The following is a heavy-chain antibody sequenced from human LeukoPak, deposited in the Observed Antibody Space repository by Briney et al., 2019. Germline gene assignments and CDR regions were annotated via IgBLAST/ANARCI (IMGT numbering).Heavy chain of an antibody. CDR3: TRVTIFGVVMTDY. Sequence: GRSLRLSCTASGFTFGDYAMSWFRQAPGKGLEWVGFIRSKAYGGTTEYAASVKGRFTISRDDSKSIAYLQMNRLKTEDTAVYYCTRVTIFGVVMTDYWGQGTLVTVSS. J-gene: IGHJ4*02. D-gene: IGHD3-3*01. CDR2: IRSKAYGGTT. CDR1: GFTFGDYA. V-gene: IGHV3-49*03.